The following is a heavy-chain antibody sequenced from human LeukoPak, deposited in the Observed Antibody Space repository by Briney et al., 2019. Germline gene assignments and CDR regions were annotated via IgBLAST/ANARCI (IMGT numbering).Heavy chain of an antibody. CDR3: ARYCTGSSCSAGGNYYGMDV. D-gene: IGHD2-2*01. V-gene: IGHV3-23*01. CDR1: GFTFSSYA. Sequence: PGGSLRLSCAASGFTFSSYAMSWVRQAPGKVLEWVSAISGSGGSTYYADFVKGRFTISRDNSKSTLYLQMNSLRAEDTALYYCARYCTGSSCSAGGNYYGMDVWGQGTTVTVSS. J-gene: IGHJ6*02. CDR2: ISGSGGST.